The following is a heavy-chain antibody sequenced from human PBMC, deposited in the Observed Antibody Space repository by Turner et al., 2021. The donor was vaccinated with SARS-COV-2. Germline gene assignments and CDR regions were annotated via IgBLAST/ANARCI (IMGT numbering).Heavy chain of an antibody. V-gene: IGHV3-21*01. J-gene: IGHJ6*02. D-gene: IGHD6-13*01. CDR2: ISSGSSYR. CDR3: ASVFPDVAGYSSNWYSYGYCMHG. Sequence: EVELVESGGGVVKPGGSRRRSCTGYGFTCSSLTMNWVRKDPGKGVGRVPSISSGSSYRYYAILVKARFAITRDNGKNSLSVQTNSLRAEDTGVDSCASVFPDVAGYSSNWYSYGYCMHGWGQGTMVTVSS. CDR1: GFTCSSLT.